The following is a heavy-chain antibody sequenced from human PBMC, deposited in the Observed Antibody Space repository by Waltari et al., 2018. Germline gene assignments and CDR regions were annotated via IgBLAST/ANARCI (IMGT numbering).Heavy chain of an antibody. Sequence: VQLLESGGGLVQPGGSLRLACATSGFTFSNYSLTWVRQAPGKGLESVSSISGIGDNTFYVDSVKGRFTISRDNSKNTLYLQMNSLRAEDTAVYYCAKHLTLVRGIGPYFDSWGQGTLVTVSS. J-gene: IGHJ4*02. V-gene: IGHV3-23*01. CDR1: GFTFSNYS. D-gene: IGHD3-10*01. CDR3: AKHLTLVRGIGPYFDS. CDR2: ISGIGDNT.